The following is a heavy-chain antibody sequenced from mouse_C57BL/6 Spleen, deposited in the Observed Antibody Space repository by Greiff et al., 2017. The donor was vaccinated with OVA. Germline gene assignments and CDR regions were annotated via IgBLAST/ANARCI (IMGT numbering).Heavy chain of an antibody. D-gene: IGHD2-14*01. CDR3: ARGTQYYCDY. CDR2: IYPGDGDT. J-gene: IGHJ2*01. CDR1: GYAFSSYW. Sequence: VQVVESGAELVKPGASVKISCTASGYAFSSYWMNWVKQRPGKGLEWIGQIYPGDGDTNYNGKFKGQATLTADKSSSTAYMQLSSLTSEDSAVYFCARGTQYYCDYWGQGTTLTVSS. V-gene: IGHV1-80*01.